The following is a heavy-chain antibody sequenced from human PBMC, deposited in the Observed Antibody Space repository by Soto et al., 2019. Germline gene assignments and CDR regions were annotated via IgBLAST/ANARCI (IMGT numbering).Heavy chain of an antibody. V-gene: IGHV1-18*01. J-gene: IGHJ5*02. D-gene: IGHD2-2*01. CDR1: GNTFTNFG. CDR2: ISAYTDDP. CDR3: ARVIPGAEAWFDP. Sequence: ASVKVSCKASGNTFTNFGVTWVRQAPGQGLEWMGWISAYTDDPNYAQKFQGRVTMTIDTSTSTAYLDLRSLASDDTAVYYCARVIPGAEAWFDPWGQGTLVTVSS.